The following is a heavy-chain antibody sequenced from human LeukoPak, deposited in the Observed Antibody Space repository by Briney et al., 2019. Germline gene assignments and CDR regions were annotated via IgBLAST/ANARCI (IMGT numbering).Heavy chain of an antibody. CDR3: ARDGLWFGELSLFDY. CDR2: IYSNGNT. D-gene: IGHD3-10*01. J-gene: IGHJ4*02. V-gene: IGHV3-66*01. CDR1: GFTVSSHY. Sequence: GGSLRLSCAASGFTVSSHYMTWVRQAPGKGLEWVSGIYSNGNTYYADSVKGRFTISRDNSKNTLYLQMNSLRVEDTAVYYCARDGLWFGELSLFDYWGQGALVTVSS.